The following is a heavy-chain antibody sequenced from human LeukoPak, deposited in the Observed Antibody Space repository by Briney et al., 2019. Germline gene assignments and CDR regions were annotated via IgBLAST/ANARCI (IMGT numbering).Heavy chain of an antibody. CDR3: ASYGYGGRGGYFDY. CDR2: IIPILGIA. Sequence: GASVKVSCKASGGTFSSYAISWVRRAPGQGLEWMGRIIPILGIANYAQKFQGRVTITADKSTSTAYMELSSLRSEDTAVYYCASYGYGGRGGYFDYWGQGTLVTVSS. D-gene: IGHD4-23*01. CDR1: GGTFSSYA. J-gene: IGHJ4*02. V-gene: IGHV1-69*04.